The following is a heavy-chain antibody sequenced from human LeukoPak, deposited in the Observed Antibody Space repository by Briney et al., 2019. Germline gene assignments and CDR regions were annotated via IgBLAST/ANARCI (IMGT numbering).Heavy chain of an antibody. Sequence: GGSLRLSCAASGFAFSECPMHWVRQAPGKGLEWVAVMSFDGNDKYYADSVKGRFSISRDNSESTLYLHMNRLTPEDTALYYCAKGMSRGIGFDYWGQGALVTVSS. CDR3: AKGMSRGIGFDY. V-gene: IGHV3-30*04. J-gene: IGHJ4*02. CDR1: GFAFSECP. CDR2: MSFDGNDK. D-gene: IGHD3-10*01.